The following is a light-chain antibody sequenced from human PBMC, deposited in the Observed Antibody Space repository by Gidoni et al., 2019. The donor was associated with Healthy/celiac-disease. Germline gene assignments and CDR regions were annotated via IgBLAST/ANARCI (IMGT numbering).Light chain of an antibody. CDR3: QQYNSYGT. J-gene: IGKJ1*01. Sequence: GDRVTITCRASQSISSWLAWYQQKPGKAPKLLIYDASSLESGVPSRFSGSGSGTEFTLTISSLQPDDFATYYCQQYNSYGTFXXXTKVEIK. CDR1: QSISSW. V-gene: IGKV1-5*01. CDR2: DAS.